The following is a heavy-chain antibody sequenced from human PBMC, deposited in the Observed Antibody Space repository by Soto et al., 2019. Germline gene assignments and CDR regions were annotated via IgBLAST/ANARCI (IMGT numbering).Heavy chain of an antibody. J-gene: IGHJ4*02. CDR3: ASSYGSGYRAFDY. V-gene: IGHV1-69*02. D-gene: IGHD3-10*01. Sequence: QVQLVQSGAEVKRPGSSVKVSCKASGDTFNFYSINWVRQAPGLGLEWMGRVNPIVSMSNYAQKFQGRVTMTADKSTSTASMELSSLRSGDTAIYYGASSYGSGYRAFDYWGQGALVTVSS. CDR2: VNPIVSMS. CDR1: GDTFNFYS.